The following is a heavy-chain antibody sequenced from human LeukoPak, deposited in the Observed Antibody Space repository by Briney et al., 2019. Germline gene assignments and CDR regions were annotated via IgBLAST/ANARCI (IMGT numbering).Heavy chain of an antibody. CDR1: GGTFSSYA. Sequence: ASVKVSCKASGGTFSSYAISWVRQAPGQGLEWMGGIIPIFGTANYAQKFQGRVTITADEPTSTVYMELSSLRSEDTAVYYCAWLYYDSSGSPDYWGQGTLVTVSS. CDR2: IIPIFGTA. CDR3: AWLYYDSSGSPDY. V-gene: IGHV1-69*13. J-gene: IGHJ4*02. D-gene: IGHD3-22*01.